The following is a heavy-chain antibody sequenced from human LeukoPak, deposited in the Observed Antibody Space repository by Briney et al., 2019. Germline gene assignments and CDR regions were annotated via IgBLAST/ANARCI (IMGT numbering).Heavy chain of an antibody. J-gene: IGHJ4*02. CDR3: AREGPRGNSQFDY. CDR2: IWYHGSNK. V-gene: IGHV3-33*01. CDR1: GFTFSSYG. D-gene: IGHD4-23*01. Sequence: GGSLRLSCVASGFTFSSYGMHWVRQVPGKGLEWVVLIWYHGSNKYYSDSVKGRFTISRDNSKNTLYLQMNSLRAEDTAVYYCAREGPRGNSQFDYWGQGTLVTVSS.